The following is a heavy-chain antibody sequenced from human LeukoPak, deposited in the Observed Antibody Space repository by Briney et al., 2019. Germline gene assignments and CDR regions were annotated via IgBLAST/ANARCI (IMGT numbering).Heavy chain of an antibody. CDR2: ISSSSSTI. CDR1: GFTFSNYN. D-gene: IGHD2-15*01. Sequence: GGSLRLSCVASGFTFSNYNMNWVRQAPGKGLEWVSYISSSSSTIYYADSVKGRFTISRDNSKNTLYLQMNSLRAEDTAVYYCARDIRDCSGGSCYDWFDPWGQGTLVTVSS. CDR3: ARDIRDCSGGSCYDWFDP. J-gene: IGHJ5*02. V-gene: IGHV3-48*01.